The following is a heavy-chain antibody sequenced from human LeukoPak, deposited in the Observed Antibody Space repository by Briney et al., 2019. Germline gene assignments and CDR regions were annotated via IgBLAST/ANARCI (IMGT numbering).Heavy chain of an antibody. D-gene: IGHD3-10*01. CDR1: GFLVTSKH. CDR3: ARDRAGRRSSWVEFDL. J-gene: IGHJ5*02. Sequence: PGGSLRLSCTVSGFLVTSKHMDWVRQAPGKGPEWVGIIYDDGGTVHAESVKGRFTISRDNSKNTMYLQMNSLRPEDSAVYYCARDRAGRRSSWVEFDLWGQGMLVTVSS. CDR2: IYDDGGT. V-gene: IGHV3-53*05.